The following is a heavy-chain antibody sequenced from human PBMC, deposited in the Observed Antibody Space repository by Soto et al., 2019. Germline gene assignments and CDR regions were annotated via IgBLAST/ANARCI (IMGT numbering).Heavy chain of an antibody. J-gene: IGHJ5*02. Sequence: PSETLSLTCTVSGGSISSGDYYWSWIRQPPGKGLEWIGYIYYSGSTYYNPSLKSRVTISVDTSKNQFSLKLSSVTAADTAVYYCARYPPPYDSRGNWFDPWGREPWSPSPQ. CDR2: IYYSGST. CDR3: ARYPPPYDSRGNWFDP. D-gene: IGHD3-22*01. V-gene: IGHV4-30-4*01. CDR1: GGSISSGDYY.